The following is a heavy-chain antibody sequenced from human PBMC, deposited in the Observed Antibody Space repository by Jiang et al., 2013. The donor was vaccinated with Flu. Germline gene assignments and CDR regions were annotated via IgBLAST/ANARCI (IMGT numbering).Heavy chain of an antibody. CDR2: IYYSGST. D-gene: IGHD6-13*01. V-gene: IGHV4-59*08. J-gene: IGHJ5*02. Sequence: LLKPSETLSLTCTVSGGSISSYYWSWIRQPPGKGLEWIGYIYYSGSTNYNPSLKSRVTISVDTSKNQFSLKLSSVTAADTAVYYCARHGVAAAADWFDPWGQGTLVTVSS. CDR3: ARHGVAAAADWFDP. CDR1: GGSISSYY.